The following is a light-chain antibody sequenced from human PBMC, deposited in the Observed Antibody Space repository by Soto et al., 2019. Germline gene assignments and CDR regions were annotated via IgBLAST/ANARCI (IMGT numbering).Light chain of an antibody. CDR3: CSYAGSSTHVV. J-gene: IGLJ2*01. Sequence: QSVLTQPASVSGSPGQSITISCTGTSSDVGSYNLVSWYQQHPGKAPKLMIYEVSKRPSGVSHRFSGSKSGNTASLTISGLQAEDDADYYCCSYAGSSTHVVFGGGTQLTVL. CDR1: SSDVGSYNL. CDR2: EVS. V-gene: IGLV2-23*02.